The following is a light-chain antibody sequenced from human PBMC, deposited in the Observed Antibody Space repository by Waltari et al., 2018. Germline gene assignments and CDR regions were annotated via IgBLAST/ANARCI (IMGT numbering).Light chain of an antibody. J-gene: IGLJ3*02. CDR3: SSYAGGSWV. CDR1: SSDVGGFTY. Sequence: QSALTQPPSASGSPGQSVTISCPGTSSDVGGFTYVSWYQQNPGKVPKLMIYEVTKRPSGVPDRFSGSKSGNTASLTVSGLQTEDEADYYCSSYAGGSWVFGGGTKLTVL. CDR2: EVT. V-gene: IGLV2-8*01.